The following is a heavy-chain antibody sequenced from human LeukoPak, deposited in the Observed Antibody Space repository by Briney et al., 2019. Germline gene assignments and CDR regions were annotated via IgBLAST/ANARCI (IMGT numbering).Heavy chain of an antibody. CDR2: ISAYNGNT. CDR1: GYTLTELS. J-gene: IGHJ4*02. D-gene: IGHD6-6*01. CDR3: ARDWGYSSSYLDY. V-gene: IGHV1-18*01. Sequence: ASVKVSCKVSGYTLTELSMHWVRQAPGQGLEWMGWISAYNGNTNYAQKLQGRVTMTTDTSTSTAYMELRSLRSDDTAVYYCARDWGYSSSYLDYWGQGTLVTVSS.